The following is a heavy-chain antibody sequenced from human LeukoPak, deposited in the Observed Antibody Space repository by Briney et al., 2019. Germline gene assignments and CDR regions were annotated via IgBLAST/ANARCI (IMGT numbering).Heavy chain of an antibody. V-gene: IGHV3-23*01. J-gene: IGHJ4*02. CDR2: ISGSGGST. CDR3: AKLGPRGVVVPAAMTDY. Sequence: GGSLRLSCAASGFTFSSYAMSWVRQAPGKGLEWVSAISGSGGSTYYADSVKGRFTISRDNSKNTLYLQMNSLRAEDTAVYYCAKLGPRGVVVPAAMTDYWGQGTLVTVSS. CDR1: GFTFSSYA. D-gene: IGHD2-2*01.